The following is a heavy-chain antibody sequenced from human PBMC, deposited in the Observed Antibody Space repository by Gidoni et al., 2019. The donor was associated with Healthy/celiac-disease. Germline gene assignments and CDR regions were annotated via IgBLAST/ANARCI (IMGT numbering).Heavy chain of an antibody. CDR1: GFHFASFD. Sequence: EVQPFASGGGLGPPGGSPRLSCAPSGFHFASFDMRWVRPAPAKGRVCDAAMSGSGGGTYDADSVKGQFNIARDNSKNTLYLQMNSLGADDTAVYYCEKDKILTVVVVVAAPGFFDYWGQGTLVTVSS. CDR3: EKDKILTVVVVVAAPGFFDY. V-gene: IGHV3-23*01. D-gene: IGHD2-15*01. CDR2: MSGSGGGT. J-gene: IGHJ4*02.